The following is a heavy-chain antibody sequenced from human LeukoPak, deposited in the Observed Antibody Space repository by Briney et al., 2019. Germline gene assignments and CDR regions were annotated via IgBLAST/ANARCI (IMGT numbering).Heavy chain of an antibody. CDR3: ARGRMGDC. V-gene: IGHV4-34*01. CDR1: GGSFSGYY. Sequence: PSETLSLTCAVYGGSFSGYYWSWIRQPPGKGLEWIGEINHSGSTNYNPSLKSRVTISVDTSKNQFSLKPSSVTAADTAVYYCARGRMGDCWGQGTLVTVSS. D-gene: IGHD1-14*01. CDR2: INHSGST. J-gene: IGHJ4*02.